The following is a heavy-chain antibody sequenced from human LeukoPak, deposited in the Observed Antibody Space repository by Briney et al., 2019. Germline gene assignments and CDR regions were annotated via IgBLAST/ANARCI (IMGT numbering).Heavy chain of an antibody. D-gene: IGHD4/OR15-4a*01. CDR1: GFIFSSYG. CDR2: IRYEGSKK. V-gene: IGHV3-30*02. CDR3: AKDRTMAVPVSYFDY. J-gene: IGHJ4*02. Sequence: PGGSLRLSCAASGFIFSSYGMHWVRQAPGKGLEWVAFIRYEGSKKYYADSVKGRFTISRDNSKNTLYLQMNSLRAEDTAVYYCAKDRTMAVPVSYFDYWGQGTLVTVSS.